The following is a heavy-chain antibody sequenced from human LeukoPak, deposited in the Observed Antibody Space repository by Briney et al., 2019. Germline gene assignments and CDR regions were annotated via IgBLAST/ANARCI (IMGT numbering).Heavy chain of an antibody. CDR1: GSTFSSYS. CDR2: ISSSSYI. J-gene: IGHJ6*03. D-gene: IGHD4-17*01. CDR3: ARVVTVTTYYYYYYMDV. Sequence: GGSLRLSCAASGSTFSSYSMNWVRQAPGKGLEWVSSISSSSYIYYADSVKGRFTISRDNAKNSLYLQMNSLRAEDTAVYYCARVVTVTTYYYYYYMDVWGKGTTVTVSS. V-gene: IGHV3-21*01.